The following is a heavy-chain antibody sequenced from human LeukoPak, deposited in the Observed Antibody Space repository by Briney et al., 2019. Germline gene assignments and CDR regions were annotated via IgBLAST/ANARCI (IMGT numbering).Heavy chain of an antibody. Sequence: GGSLRLSCAASGFVFSNFGMTWVRQAPGKGLEWVSTTSAGGEDKHYADSVKGRFTISRNNSKNTLYLQMNTLRAEDTALYYCAKDVGFCSGDSCSFFDYWGQGDLVTVSS. CDR1: GFVFSNFG. V-gene: IGHV3-23*01. CDR3: AKDVGFCSGDSCSFFDY. CDR2: TSAGGEDK. D-gene: IGHD2-15*01. J-gene: IGHJ4*02.